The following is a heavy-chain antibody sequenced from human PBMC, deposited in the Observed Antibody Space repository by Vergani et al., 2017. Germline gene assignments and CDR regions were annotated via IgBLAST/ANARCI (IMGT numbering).Heavy chain of an antibody. CDR1: GYTFTNYP. Sequence: QVQLLQSGSELKKPGASVRISCEASGYTFTNYPLIWVRQAPGQGLEVMGWINTNSGNPTYAPGFTGRFVFSLDTSVSTAYLQISGLKAEDSAVYYCARGRQWRLTEDLYGMDVWGQGTTVTVSS. CDR3: ARGRQWRLTEDLYGMDV. CDR2: INTNSGNP. V-gene: IGHV7-4-1*02. D-gene: IGHD6-19*01. J-gene: IGHJ6*02.